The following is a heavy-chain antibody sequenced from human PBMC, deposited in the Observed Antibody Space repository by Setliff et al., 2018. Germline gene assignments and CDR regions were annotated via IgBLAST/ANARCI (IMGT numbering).Heavy chain of an antibody. J-gene: IGHJ2*01. D-gene: IGHD2-21*01. Sequence: PSETLSLTCVVYGGSFSGYQWSWIRQPPGKGLEWIGEINHSRSTNYNPSLKSRVSISVEKSKNQFSLKLTSVTAADTAVYYCARAQVVFAISAPVWYFEVWGRGTQVTVSS. CDR3: ARAQVVFAISAPVWYFEV. CDR1: GGSFSGYQ. CDR2: INHSRST. V-gene: IGHV4-34*01.